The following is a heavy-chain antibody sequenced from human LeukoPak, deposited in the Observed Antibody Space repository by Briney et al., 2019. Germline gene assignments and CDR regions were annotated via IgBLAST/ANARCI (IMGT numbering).Heavy chain of an antibody. J-gene: IGHJ4*02. CDR1: GFTFSSYA. CDR3: LSGSYYNRYFDY. D-gene: IGHD3-10*01. CDR2: ISGSGGST. V-gene: IGHV3-23*01. Sequence: PGGSLRLSCAASGFTFSSYAMSWVCQAPGKGLEWVSAISGSGGSTYYADSVKGRFTISRDNSKNTLYLQMNSLRAEDTAVYYCLSGSYYNRYFDYWGQGTLVTVSS.